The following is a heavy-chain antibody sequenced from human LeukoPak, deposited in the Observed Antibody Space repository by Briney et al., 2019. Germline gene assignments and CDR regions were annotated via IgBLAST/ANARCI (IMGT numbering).Heavy chain of an antibody. CDR3: ASESGYSSGWSGVDYYYGMNV. CDR1: GYTFNDYY. D-gene: IGHD6-19*01. V-gene: IGHV1-2*02. CDR2: INPKSGDT. J-gene: IGHJ6*02. Sequence: ASVKVSSKASGYTFNDYYIHWVRQAPGQGLEWMGWINPKSGDTNYAQKFQGRVTITADESTSTAYMELSSLRSEDTAVYYCASESGYSSGWSGVDYYYGMNVWGQGTTVTVSS.